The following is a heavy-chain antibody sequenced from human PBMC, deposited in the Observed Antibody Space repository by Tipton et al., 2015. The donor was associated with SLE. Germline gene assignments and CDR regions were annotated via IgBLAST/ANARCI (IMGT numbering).Heavy chain of an antibody. CDR2: LYHRGST. V-gene: IGHV4-38-2*02. D-gene: IGHD6-13*01. CDR1: GGSFRGHS. Sequence: TLSLTCTVYGGSFRGHSWGWIRQPPGKGLEWVGRLYHRGSTYYNPSLKSRVTISTDTSKNEIYLKLTSVTATDTAVYFCARDPYDSTWRNGWFDPWGQGTLVTGSS. CDR3: ARDPYDSTWRNGWFDP. J-gene: IGHJ5*02.